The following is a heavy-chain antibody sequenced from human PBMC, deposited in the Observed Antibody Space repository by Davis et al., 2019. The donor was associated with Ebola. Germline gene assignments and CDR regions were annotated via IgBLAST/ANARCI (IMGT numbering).Heavy chain of an antibody. J-gene: IGHJ4*02. CDR2: IYYSGST. CDR1: GGSISSGDYY. D-gene: IGHD6-13*01. CDR3: AGSSSSWWYYFDY. V-gene: IGHV4-30-4*01. Sequence: SETLSLTCTVSGGSISSGDYYWSWIRQPPGKGLEWIGYIYYSGSTYYNPSPKSRVTISVDTSKNQFSLKLSSVTAADTAVYYCAGSSSSWWYYFDYWGQGTLVTVSS.